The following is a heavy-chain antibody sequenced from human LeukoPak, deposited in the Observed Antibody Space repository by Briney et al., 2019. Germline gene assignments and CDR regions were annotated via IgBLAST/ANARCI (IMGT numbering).Heavy chain of an antibody. V-gene: IGHV1-18*01. J-gene: IGHJ2*01. CDR1: GYTFSSYA. Sequence: GASVKVSCTASGYTFSSYAISWVRQAPGQGLEWMGWISPYNRNTNSAQRFQGRVTMTTDTSTSAAYMELTSLRPDDTAVYYCARDNTWYFDLWGRGTLVTVSS. CDR2: ISPYNRNT. D-gene: IGHD2/OR15-2a*01. CDR3: ARDNTWYFDL.